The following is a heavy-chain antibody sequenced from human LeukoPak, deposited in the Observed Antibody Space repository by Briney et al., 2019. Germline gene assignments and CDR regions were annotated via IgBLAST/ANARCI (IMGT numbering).Heavy chain of an antibody. CDR3: ASTYHPSYAGDAFDI. D-gene: IGHD2-2*01. CDR2: IYHSGST. Sequence: PSETLSLTCAVSGGSISMTNWWNWVRQPPGKGLEWIGEIYHSGSTKYNPSLKSRVSMSVDTSKMQFSLNLTSVTAADTAVYYCASTYHPSYAGDAFDIWGQGTMVTVSS. V-gene: IGHV4-4*02. J-gene: IGHJ3*02. CDR1: GGSISMTNW.